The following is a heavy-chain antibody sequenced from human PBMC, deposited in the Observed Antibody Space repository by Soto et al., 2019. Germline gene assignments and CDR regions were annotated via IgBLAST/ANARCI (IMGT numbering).Heavy chain of an antibody. CDR2: IYHSGST. CDR3: ARAVVEMATISAAFDI. J-gene: IGHJ3*02. V-gene: IGHV4-30-2*01. CDR1: GGSISSGGYS. D-gene: IGHD5-12*01. Sequence: SETLSLTCAVSGGSISSGGYSWSWIRQPPGKGLEWIGYIYHSGSTYYSPSLKSRVTISVDRSKNQFSLKLSSVTAADTAVYYCARAVVEMATISAAFDIWGQGTMVTVSS.